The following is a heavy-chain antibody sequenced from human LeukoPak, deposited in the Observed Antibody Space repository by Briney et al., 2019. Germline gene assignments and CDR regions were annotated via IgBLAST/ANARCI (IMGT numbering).Heavy chain of an antibody. CDR2: INAGNGNT. D-gene: IGHD3-10*01. Sequence: GASVKVSCKASGYTFTSYAMHWVRQAPGQRLEWMGWINAGNGNTKYSQKFQGRVTITRDTSASTAYMELSSPRSEDTAVYYCARGAYGSGSYYNVGDYWGQGTLVTVSS. V-gene: IGHV1-3*01. J-gene: IGHJ4*02. CDR1: GYTFTSYA. CDR3: ARGAYGSGSYYNVGDY.